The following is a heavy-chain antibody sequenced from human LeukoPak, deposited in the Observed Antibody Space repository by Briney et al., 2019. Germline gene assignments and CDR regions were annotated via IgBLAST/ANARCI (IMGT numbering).Heavy chain of an antibody. CDR1: GGAFSSYA. D-gene: IGHD1-26*01. CDR2: IIPIFGTA. J-gene: IGHJ2*01. CDR3: ARGLDPIGRHWCFDL. Sequence: ASVKVSCKASGGAFSSYAISWVRQAPGQGLEWMGGIIPIFGTANYAQKFQGRVTITADESTSTAYMELSSLRSEDTAVYYCARGLDPIGRHWCFDLWGRGTLVTVSS. V-gene: IGHV1-69*13.